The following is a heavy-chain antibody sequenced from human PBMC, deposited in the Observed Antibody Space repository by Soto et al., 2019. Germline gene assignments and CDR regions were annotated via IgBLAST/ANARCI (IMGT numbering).Heavy chain of an antibody. CDR2: SYYSGST. V-gene: IGHV4-31*03. Sequence: QVQLQESGPGLVKPSQTLSLTCTVSGGSISSGGYYWSWIRQHPGKGLEWIGYSYYSGSTYYHPSLKSRITISIDPSKNQFSLKLSSVTAADTAVYCCARSEEINYYYYLDVWGKGATVTVSS. J-gene: IGHJ6*03. CDR1: GGSISSGGYY. CDR3: ARSEEINYYYYLDV.